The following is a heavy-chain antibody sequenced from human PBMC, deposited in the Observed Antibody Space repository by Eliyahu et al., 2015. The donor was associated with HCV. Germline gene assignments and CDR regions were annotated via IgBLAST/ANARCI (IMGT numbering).Heavy chain of an antibody. CDR1: GYIFNNFG. J-gene: IGHJ4*02. CDR2: ISAYDGNT. Sequence: QVQLVQSEAEVKKPGASAKVSCTASGYIFNNFGITWVRQAPGQGLEWMGWISAYDGNTHYSRKFQDRFTMTTDTSTKSAYMELKHLTSDDTAVYFCARERGSAGYYPFYFDSWGPGTQVTVSS. CDR3: ARERGSAGYYPFYFDS. V-gene: IGHV1-18*01. D-gene: IGHD3-22*01.